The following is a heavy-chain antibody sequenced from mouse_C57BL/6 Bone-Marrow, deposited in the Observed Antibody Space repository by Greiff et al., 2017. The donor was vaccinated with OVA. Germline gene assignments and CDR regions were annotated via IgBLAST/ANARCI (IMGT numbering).Heavy chain of an antibody. CDR2: IDPSDSYT. CDR1: GYTFTSYW. CDR3: AREGIITPLDD. D-gene: IGHD1-1*01. Sequence: QVQLQQPGAELVMPGASVKLSCKASGYTFTSYWMHWVKQRPGQGLEWIGEIDPSDSYTNYNQKFKGKSTLTVDKSSSTAYMQLSSLTSEDSAVYYCAREGIITPLDDWGQGTTLTVSS. J-gene: IGHJ2*01. V-gene: IGHV1-69*01.